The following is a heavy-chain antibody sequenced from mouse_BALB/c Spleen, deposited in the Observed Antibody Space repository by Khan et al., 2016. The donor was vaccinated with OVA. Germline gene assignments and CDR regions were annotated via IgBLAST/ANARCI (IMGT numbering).Heavy chain of an antibody. Sequence: QVQLKESGPGLVAPSQSLSITCTVSGFSLSSYDISWIRQPPGKGLEWLGVIWTGGDTNYNSAFMSRLSISKDNSKSQVFLKMNSLQTDDTAIYYCVRGGYYGSSPYYGMDYWGQGTSVTVSS. J-gene: IGHJ4*01. V-gene: IGHV2-9-2*01. CDR1: GFSLSSYD. CDR3: VRGGYYGSSPYYGMDY. D-gene: IGHD1-1*01. CDR2: IWTGGDT.